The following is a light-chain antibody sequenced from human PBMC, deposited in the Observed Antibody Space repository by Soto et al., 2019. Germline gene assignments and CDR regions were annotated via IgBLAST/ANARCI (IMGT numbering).Light chain of an antibody. J-gene: IGLJ2*01. CDR1: SSDVGSYNL. Sequence: QSALTQPASVSGSPGQSITISCTGTSSDVGSYNLVSWYQQHPGKAPKLMIYEGSKRPSGVSNRFSGSKSGNTASLTISGLQAEDEADYYCCSYAGGSTVVFGGGTMLTVL. CDR2: EGS. CDR3: CSYAGGSTVV. V-gene: IGLV2-23*01.